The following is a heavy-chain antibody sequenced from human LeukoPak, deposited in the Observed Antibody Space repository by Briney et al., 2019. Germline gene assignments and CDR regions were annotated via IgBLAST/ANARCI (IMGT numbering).Heavy chain of an antibody. CDR2: ICSGGST. J-gene: IGHJ4*02. CDR3: AARSGSPRYFDY. D-gene: IGHD3-10*01. Sequence: GGSLRLSCAASGFTVTGNYMIWVRQAPGRGLEWVSVICSGGSTYYADSVKGRFTISRDNSKNTLYLQMNSLRAEDTAVYYCAARSGSPRYFDYWGQGTLVTVSS. V-gene: IGHV3-66*01. CDR1: GFTVTGNY.